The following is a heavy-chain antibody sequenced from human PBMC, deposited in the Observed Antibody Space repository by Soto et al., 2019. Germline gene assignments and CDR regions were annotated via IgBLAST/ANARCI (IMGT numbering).Heavy chain of an antibody. V-gene: IGHV3-30*18. J-gene: IGHJ4*02. CDR3: AKDHRYRAHYYDSSGYYPDY. CDR1: GFTFSSYG. CDR2: ISYDGSNK. D-gene: IGHD3-22*01. Sequence: LRLSCAASGFTFSSYGMHWVRQAPGKGLEWVAVISYDGSNKYYADSVKGRFTISRDNSKNTLYLQMNSLRAEDMAVYYCAKDHRYRAHYYDSSGYYPDYWGQGTLVTVSS.